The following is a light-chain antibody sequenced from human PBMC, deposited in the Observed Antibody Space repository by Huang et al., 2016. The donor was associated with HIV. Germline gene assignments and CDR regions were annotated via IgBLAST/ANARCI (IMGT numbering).Light chain of an antibody. CDR1: QDIVSY. Sequence: DIQMTQSPSSVSASVGDRVPITCRASQDIVSYLAWYQQKPGKAPKVLIYAASSLESGVPIRFTGSGFGTHFALTIDSLQPEDFATYYCQQGNSFPLTFGGGTKVQI. CDR3: QQGNSFPLT. CDR2: AAS. V-gene: IGKV1-12*01. J-gene: IGKJ4*01.